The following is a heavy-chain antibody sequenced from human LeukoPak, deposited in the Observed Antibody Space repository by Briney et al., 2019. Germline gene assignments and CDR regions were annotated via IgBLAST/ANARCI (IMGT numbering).Heavy chain of an antibody. CDR1: EFTLSGYW. D-gene: IGHD6-19*01. Sequence: QSGGSLRLSCAASEFTLSGYWIHWVRQAPGKGLVWVARINPDGTFTNYAESVKGRFTISRDNAKDTLYLQMNSLRAEDTAVYYCAREVWYSSGSPDAFDIWGQGTMVTVSS. J-gene: IGHJ3*02. CDR3: AREVWYSSGSPDAFDI. CDR2: INPDGTFT. V-gene: IGHV3-74*01.